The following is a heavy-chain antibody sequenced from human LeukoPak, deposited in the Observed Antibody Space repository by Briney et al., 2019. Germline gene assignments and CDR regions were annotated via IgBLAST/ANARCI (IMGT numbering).Heavy chain of an antibody. J-gene: IGHJ4*02. CDR2: IRYDGSNK. CDR1: GFTFSSYG. D-gene: IGHD3-10*01. V-gene: IGHV3-30*02. CDR3: AKIPRYYYGSGSFDY. Sequence: GGSLRLSCAASGFTFSSYGMHWVRQAPGKGLEWVAFIRYDGSNKYYADSVKGRFTISRDNSKNTLYLQMNSLRAEDTAVYYCAKIPRYYYGSGSFDYWDQGTLVTVSS.